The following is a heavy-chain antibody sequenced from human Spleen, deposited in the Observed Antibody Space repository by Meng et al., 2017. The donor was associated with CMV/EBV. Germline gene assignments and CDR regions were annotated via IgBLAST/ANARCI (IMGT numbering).Heavy chain of an antibody. D-gene: IGHD6-13*01. V-gene: IGHV4-4*07. J-gene: IGHJ4*02. CDR2: IYTSGST. Sequence: QVQLKDAGPGLVKPSETLSLTCTVSGGSISSYYWSWIRQPAGKGLEWIGRIYTSGSTNYNPSLKSRVTMPVDTSKNQFSLKLSSVTAADTAVYYCTYCSSWLTHPLFDYWGQGTLVTVSS. CDR3: TYCSSWLTHPLFDY. CDR1: GGSISSYY.